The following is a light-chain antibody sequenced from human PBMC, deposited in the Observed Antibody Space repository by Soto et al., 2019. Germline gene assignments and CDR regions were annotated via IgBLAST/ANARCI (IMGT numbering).Light chain of an antibody. CDR3: QQYVSSPTT. J-gene: IGKJ1*01. CDR1: QSVSTSY. V-gene: IGKV3-20*01. CDR2: GAS. Sequence: VLTQSPGTLSLSPGERVTLSCRASQSVSTSYLAWYQQKPGQAPRLLIFGASSRATGIPDRFIGSGSGTDFTLTISRLEPEDFAVYYCQQYVSSPTTFGQGTKVEIK.